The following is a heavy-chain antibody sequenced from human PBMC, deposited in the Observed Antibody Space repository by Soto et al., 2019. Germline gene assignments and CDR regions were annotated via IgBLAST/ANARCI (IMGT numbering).Heavy chain of an antibody. CDR2: IRPDGSDQ. V-gene: IGHV3-30*02. Sequence: QVQLVESGGGVVQPGGSLRLSCAASGFIFSTYGMHWVRQAPGKGQEWLSTIRPDGSDQWYAQSVSGQFTISRDNSRNTLYLQMDSLRAEDSAVYSCARDSTSGATYPDPSYYAMDVGGQGTTVIVSS. D-gene: IGHD1-26*01. CDR3: ARDSTSGATYPDPSYYAMDV. J-gene: IGHJ6*02. CDR1: GFIFSTYG.